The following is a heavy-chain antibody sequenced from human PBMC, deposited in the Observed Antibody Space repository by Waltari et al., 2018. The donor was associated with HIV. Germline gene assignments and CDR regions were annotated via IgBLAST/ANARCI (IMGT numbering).Heavy chain of an antibody. J-gene: IGHJ6*02. Sequence: EVQLLESGGGLVQPGQSLRISCTVSGFSFVTYAMRWVRQAPGKGVRLVAAISGTGDHTCYADSVKGRFTISRDNSKRTLYLQMNSLRAEDTALYYCARHSSSHPYYYAMDVWGQGTTVTVSS. CDR3: ARHSSSHPYYYAMDV. CDR1: GFSFVTYA. D-gene: IGHD6-13*01. V-gene: IGHV3-23*01. CDR2: ISGTGDHT.